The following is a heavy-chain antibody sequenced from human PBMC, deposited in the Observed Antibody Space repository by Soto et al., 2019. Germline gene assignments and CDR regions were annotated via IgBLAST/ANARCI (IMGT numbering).Heavy chain of an antibody. CDR2: IYNGGTA. V-gene: IGHV3-15*01. Sequence: SWIRQSPDKGLEWIGHIYNGGTALYATSMKGRFTISRDDSKNTLYLQINNLKTEDTGVYYCTTPDLVASGDTWGQGTMVTVS. CDR3: TTPDLVASGDT. J-gene: IGHJ3*02. D-gene: IGHD2-8*02.